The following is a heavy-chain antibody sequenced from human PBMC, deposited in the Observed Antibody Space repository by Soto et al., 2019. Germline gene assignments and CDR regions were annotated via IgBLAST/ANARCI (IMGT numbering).Heavy chain of an antibody. CDR1: TDSLRTSS. CDR2: VYHTGRT. Sequence: QVQLQESGPGLVRHAETLSLICSVSTDSLRTSSWTWIRQSPGKVLGWIGYVYHTGRTEYNPSLESRVTISIDMSKKQVSLQLTSVTAADTAVDFCARDYTMVVLEFWGQGTLVSVSS. D-gene: IGHD3-10*01. J-gene: IGHJ4*02. V-gene: IGHV4-59*01. CDR3: ARDYTMVVLEF.